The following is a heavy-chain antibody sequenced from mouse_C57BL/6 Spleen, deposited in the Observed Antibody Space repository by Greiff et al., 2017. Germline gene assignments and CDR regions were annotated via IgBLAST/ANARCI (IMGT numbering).Heavy chain of an antibody. D-gene: IGHD3-3*01. J-gene: IGHJ4*01. V-gene: IGHV7-3*01. CDR2: IRNKANGYTT. CDR1: GFTFTDYY. Sequence: EVHLVESGGGLVQPGGSLSLSCAASGFTFTDYYMSWVRQPPGKALEWLGFIRNKANGYTTEYSASVKGRFTISRDNSQSILYLQRNALRAEDSATYYCARSSWDSAMDYWGQGTSVTVSS. CDR3: ARSSWDSAMDY.